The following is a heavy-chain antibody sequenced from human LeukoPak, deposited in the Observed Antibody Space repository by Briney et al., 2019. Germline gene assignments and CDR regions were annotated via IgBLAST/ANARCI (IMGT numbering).Heavy chain of an antibody. J-gene: IGHJ5*02. Sequence: GGSLRLSCAASGFTFTNYAMTWLRQAPGKGLEWVSVIGASGADTYYSDSVKGRFTISRDNSKNTLYLQMNSLRAEDTAVYYCANVAIQYGAAAGPFDPWGQGTLVTVSS. CDR2: IGASGADT. V-gene: IGHV3-23*01. D-gene: IGHD6-13*01. CDR3: ANVAIQYGAAAGPFDP. CDR1: GFTFTNYA.